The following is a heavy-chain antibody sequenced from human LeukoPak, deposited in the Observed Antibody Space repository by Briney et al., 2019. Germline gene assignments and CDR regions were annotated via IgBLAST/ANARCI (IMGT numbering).Heavy chain of an antibody. V-gene: IGHV3-23*01. CDR2: ISGSGGST. D-gene: IGHD2-21*02. Sequence: GGSLRLSCAASGFTFSSYAMSWVRQAAGKGLEWVSAISGSGGSTYYADSVKGRFTISRDNSKNTLYLQMNSLRAEDTAVYYCAKDSAVVVTAIFDYWGQGTLVTVSS. CDR1: GFTFSSYA. CDR3: AKDSAVVVTAIFDY. J-gene: IGHJ4*02.